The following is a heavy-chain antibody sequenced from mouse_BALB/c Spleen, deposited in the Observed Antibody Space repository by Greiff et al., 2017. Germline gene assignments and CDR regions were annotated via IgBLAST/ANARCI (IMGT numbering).Heavy chain of an antibody. Sequence: QVQLQQSGPELVKPGASVRISCKASGYTFTSYYIHWVKQRPGQGLEWIGWIYPGNVNTKYNEKFKGKATLTADKSSNTAYLQLSSLTSEDTAVYYCARDGNYAWFAYWGQGTLVTVSA. D-gene: IGHD2-1*01. V-gene: IGHV1S56*01. J-gene: IGHJ3*01. CDR2: IYPGNVNT. CDR3: ARDGNYAWFAY. CDR1: GYTFTSYY.